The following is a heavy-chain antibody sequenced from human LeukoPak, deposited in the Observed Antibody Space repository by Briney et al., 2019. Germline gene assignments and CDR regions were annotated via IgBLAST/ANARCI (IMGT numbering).Heavy chain of an antibody. CDR1: GDSISSYY. Sequence: SETLSLTCTVSGDSISSYYWSWIRQPPGKGLEWIGYIFYSGSTSYNPSLKSRVTISVDTSKSQFSLKLTSVTAADTAIYYCARGLYTASSAPHFWGQGTLVTVSS. CDR3: ARGLYTASSAPHF. CDR2: IFYSGST. D-gene: IGHD6-6*01. V-gene: IGHV4-59*08. J-gene: IGHJ4*02.